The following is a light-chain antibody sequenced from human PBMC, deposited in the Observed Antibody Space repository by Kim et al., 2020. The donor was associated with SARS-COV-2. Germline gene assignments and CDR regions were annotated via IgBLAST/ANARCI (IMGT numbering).Light chain of an antibody. J-gene: IGLJ2*01. Sequence: KTGTIYCTRSIVRIAINYVQWDHQRPGSSPTTGIYLDNHRPSGVPDRFSCSIDSSSNSASLTISGLKTEDEAGYYCQSYDSSNHGVFGGGTQLTVL. CDR1: IVRIAINY. CDR2: LDN. V-gene: IGLV6-57*01. CDR3: QSYDSSNHGV.